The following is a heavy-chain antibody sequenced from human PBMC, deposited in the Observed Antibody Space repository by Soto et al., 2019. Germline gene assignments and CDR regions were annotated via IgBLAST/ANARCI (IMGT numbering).Heavy chain of an antibody. D-gene: IGHD2-21*02. CDR3: ARDLWGYCGTDCYPLDV. CDR2: MYNTGST. CDR1: GGSISGYY. V-gene: IGHV4-59*01. J-gene: IGHJ6*02. Sequence: SETLSLTCTVSGGSISGYYWSWIRQPPGKGLEWIGYMYNTGSTVYNPSFKSRVTISVDTSKNQFSLKLNSVTAADTAVCYCARDLWGYCGTDCYPLDVWGQGTTVTVSS.